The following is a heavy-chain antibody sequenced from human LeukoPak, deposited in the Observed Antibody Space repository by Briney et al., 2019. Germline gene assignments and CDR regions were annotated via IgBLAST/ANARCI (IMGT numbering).Heavy chain of an antibody. CDR3: ARVFGGVVAATNWFDP. D-gene: IGHD2-15*01. V-gene: IGHV1-2*02. J-gene: IGHJ5*02. Sequence: GASVKVSCKASGYTFTTYAMNWVRQAPGQGLEWMGWINPNSGGTNYAQKFQGRVTMTRDTSISTAYMELSRLRSDDTAVYYCARVFGGVVAATNWFDPWGQGTLVTVSS. CDR1: GYTFTTYA. CDR2: INPNSGGT.